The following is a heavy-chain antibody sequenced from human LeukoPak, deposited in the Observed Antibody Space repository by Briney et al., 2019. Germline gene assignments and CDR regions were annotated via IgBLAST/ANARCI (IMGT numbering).Heavy chain of an antibody. CDR2: ISWNSGSI. CDR3: AKDGGQDDHYYYYMDV. V-gene: IGHV3-9*01. D-gene: IGHD1-1*01. J-gene: IGHJ6*03. Sequence: GGSLRLSCAASGFTFDDYAMHWVRQAPGKGLEWVSGISWNSGSIGYADSVKGRFTISRDNAKNSLYLQMNSLRAEDTALYYCAKDGGQDDHYYYYMDVWGKGTTVTVSS. CDR1: GFTFDDYA.